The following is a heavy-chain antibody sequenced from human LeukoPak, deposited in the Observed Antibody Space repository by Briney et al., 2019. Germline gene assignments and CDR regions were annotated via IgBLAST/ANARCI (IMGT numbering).Heavy chain of an antibody. Sequence: GGSLRLSCAASGFTFSSYEMNWVRQAPGKGLEWVSYISSSGSTIYYADSVKGRFTISRDNAKNSLYLQMNSLRAEDTAVYYCASTVWEGSTWGQGTLVTVSS. D-gene: IGHD2-8*01. CDR1: GFTFSSYE. J-gene: IGHJ5*02. CDR3: ASTVWEGST. CDR2: ISSSGSTI. V-gene: IGHV3-48*03.